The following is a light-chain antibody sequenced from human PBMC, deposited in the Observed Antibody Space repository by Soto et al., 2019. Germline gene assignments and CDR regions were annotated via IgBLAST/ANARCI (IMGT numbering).Light chain of an antibody. J-gene: IGKJ5*01. CDR2: DAS. V-gene: IGKV1-33*01. CDR1: QNINNY. Sequence: DTQIAPAATPLSAAVGDQVPITSQASQNINNYLNRYQQKPGRAPKLLIYDASNLEAGVTSRFRGSGSGTDFTFTISRLQPEDIATYYCQQYENLPTFGQGTRLEIK. CDR3: QQYENLPT.